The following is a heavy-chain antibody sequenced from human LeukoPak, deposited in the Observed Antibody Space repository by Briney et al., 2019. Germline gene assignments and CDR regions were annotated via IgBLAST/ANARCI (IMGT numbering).Heavy chain of an antibody. J-gene: IGHJ4*02. D-gene: IGHD6-13*01. Sequence: ASVKASCKASGYTFSSYSFTWVRQAPGQGLEWLGWIRADNGNTNYAPKLQGRVTMTTDTSTGTAYMELRSLRSDDTAVYYCARVDSGSWNSPYYFDYWGQGTLVTVSS. CDR2: IRADNGNT. CDR1: GYTFSSYS. CDR3: ARVDSGSWNSPYYFDY. V-gene: IGHV1-18*01.